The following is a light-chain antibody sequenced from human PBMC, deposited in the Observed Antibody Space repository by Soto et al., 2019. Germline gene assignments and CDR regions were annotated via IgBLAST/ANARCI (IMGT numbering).Light chain of an antibody. V-gene: IGKV1-39*01. CDR1: QSISSY. Sequence: DIQMAQSPSSLSASVGDRVTITCRASQSISSYLNWYQQKPGKAPKLLIYAASSLQSGLPSRFSGSGSGTDFTLTISSLQPEDFATYYCPQSYSTPFTFGGGTKVEIK. CDR2: AAS. J-gene: IGKJ4*01. CDR3: PQSYSTPFT.